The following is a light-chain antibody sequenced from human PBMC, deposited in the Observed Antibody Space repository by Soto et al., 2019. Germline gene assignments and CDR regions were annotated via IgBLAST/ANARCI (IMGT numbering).Light chain of an antibody. V-gene: IGKV1-39*01. CDR1: QNIDTY. Sequence: DIQMTQSPSSLSASFGDRVTLTCRASQNIDTYLNWYQQKPGTAPKLLMYAASSLHSGVPSRFSGSGSWTDFTLTISSLQTEDFATYYCQQSHTTPYTFGQGTKLEI. CDR2: AAS. J-gene: IGKJ2*01. CDR3: QQSHTTPYT.